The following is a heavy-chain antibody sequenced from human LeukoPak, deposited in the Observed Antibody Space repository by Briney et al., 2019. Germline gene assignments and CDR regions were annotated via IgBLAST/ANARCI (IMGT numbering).Heavy chain of an antibody. V-gene: IGHV4-59*01. J-gene: IGHJ4*02. CDR3: ARASITMIVVVPLGFDY. CDR2: IYYSGST. CDR1: GGSISSYY. Sequence: SETLSLTCTVSGGSISSYYWSWIRQPPGKGLEWIGYIYYSGSTNYNPSLKSRVTISVDTSKNQFSLKLSSVTAADTAVYYCARASITMIVVVPLGFDYWGQGTLVTVSS. D-gene: IGHD3-22*01.